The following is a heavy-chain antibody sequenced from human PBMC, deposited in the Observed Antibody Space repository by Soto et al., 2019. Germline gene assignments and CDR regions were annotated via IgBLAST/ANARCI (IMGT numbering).Heavy chain of an antibody. V-gene: IGHV1-24*01. J-gene: IGHJ5*02. CDR2: FDPEDGET. CDR3: ATCYPCAGGVVDSSGYNNWFDP. Sequence: ASVKVSCKVSGYTLTELSMHWVRQAPGKGLEWMGGFDPEDGETIYAQKFQGRVTMTEDTSTDTAYMELSSLRSEDTAVYYCATCYPCAGGVVDSSGYNNWFDPWGQGTLVTVSS. D-gene: IGHD3-22*01. CDR1: GYTLTELS.